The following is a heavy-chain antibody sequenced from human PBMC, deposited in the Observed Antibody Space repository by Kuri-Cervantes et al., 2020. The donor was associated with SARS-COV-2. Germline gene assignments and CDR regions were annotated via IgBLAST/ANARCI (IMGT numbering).Heavy chain of an antibody. CDR3: ASGGGVVVPAEEAWFDY. V-gene: IGHV4-38-2*02. D-gene: IGHD2-2*01. CDR1: GYSISSGYY. Sequence: SETLSLTCTVSGYSISSGYYWGWIRQLPGKGLEWIGSNYHSGSTYYNPSLKSRVTISVDTSKNQFSLKLSSVTAADTAVYYCASGGGVVVPAEEAWFDYWGQGTLVTVSS. J-gene: IGHJ4*02. CDR2: NYHSGST.